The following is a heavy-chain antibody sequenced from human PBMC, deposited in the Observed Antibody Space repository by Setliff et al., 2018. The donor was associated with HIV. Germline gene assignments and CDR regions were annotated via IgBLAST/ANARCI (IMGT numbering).Heavy chain of an antibody. CDR3: ATFADGPDS. Sequence: PGGSLRLSCAASGFSFSSYSMNWVRQAPGKGLEWIAYIKEDGREKYYVGSVKGRFTISRDNAKRSLYLQMNRLKTDDTAFYYCATFADGPDSWGQGTLVTVS. J-gene: IGHJ4*02. CDR2: IKEDGREK. V-gene: IGHV3-7*01. D-gene: IGHD3-3*01. CDR1: GFSFSSYS.